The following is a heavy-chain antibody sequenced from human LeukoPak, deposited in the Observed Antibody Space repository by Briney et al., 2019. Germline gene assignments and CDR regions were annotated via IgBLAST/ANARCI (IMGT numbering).Heavy chain of an antibody. J-gene: IGHJ4*02. Sequence: SETLSLTCTVSGGSFSSYYWSWIRQPPGKGLEWIGYVYYSGSTNYNPSLKSRVTISVDTSKTQFSLKLSSVTAADTAVYYCARVGYSGYRYYFDYWGQGTLVTVSS. CDR1: GGSFSSYY. CDR2: VYYSGST. D-gene: IGHD6-13*01. V-gene: IGHV4-59*01. CDR3: ARVGYSGYRYYFDY.